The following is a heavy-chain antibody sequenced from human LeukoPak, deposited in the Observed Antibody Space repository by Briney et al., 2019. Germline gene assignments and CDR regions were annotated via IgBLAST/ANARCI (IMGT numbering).Heavy chain of an antibody. V-gene: IGHV4-34*01. CDR3: ARGQLRLSN. CDR1: GGSFNGYY. J-gene: IGHJ4*02. CDR2: INHSGST. Sequence: SETLSLTCAVYGGSFNGYYWTWIRQPPGKGLEWIGEINHSGSTDYNPSLKSRVTISVDTSKNQFSLKLNSVTAADTAVYYCARGQLRLSNWGQGSLVIVSS. D-gene: IGHD6-25*01.